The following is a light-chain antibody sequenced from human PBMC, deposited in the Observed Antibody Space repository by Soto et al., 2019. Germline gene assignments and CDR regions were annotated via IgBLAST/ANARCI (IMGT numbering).Light chain of an antibody. CDR2: DAS. Sequence: EIVLTQSPATLSLSPGERATLSCRASQSVSSYLAWYQQKPGQAPRLLIYDASNRATGIPGRFSGSGSGTDFTLTISSLEPEDFEVYFCQQRSNLITFGQGTRLAIK. CDR1: QSVSSY. CDR3: QQRSNLIT. J-gene: IGKJ5*01. V-gene: IGKV3-11*01.